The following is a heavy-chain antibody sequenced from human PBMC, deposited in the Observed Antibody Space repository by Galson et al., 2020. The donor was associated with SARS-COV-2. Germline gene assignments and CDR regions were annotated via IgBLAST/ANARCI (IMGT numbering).Heavy chain of an antibody. J-gene: IGHJ3*02. V-gene: IGHV4-34*01. CDR1: GGSFSGYY. Sequence: SETLSLTCAVYGGSFSGYYWSWIRQPPGKGLEWIGEINHSGSTNYNPSLKSRVTISVDTSKNQFSLKLSSVTAADTAVYYCAREGNLRAFDIWGQGTMVTVSS. CDR3: AREGNLRAFDI. D-gene: IGHD1-1*01. CDR2: INHSGST.